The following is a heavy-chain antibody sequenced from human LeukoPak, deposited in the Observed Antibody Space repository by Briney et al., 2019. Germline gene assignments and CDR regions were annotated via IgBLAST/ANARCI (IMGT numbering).Heavy chain of an antibody. Sequence: GXSLRLSCAASGFTFSSYGMHWVRQAPGKGLEWVAFIRYDGSNKYYADSVKGRFTISRDNSKNTLYLQMNSLRAEDTAVYYCAKDDYGDYGRPRYYFYYMDAWGKGTTVTVSS. CDR3: AKDDYGDYGRPRYYFYYMDA. J-gene: IGHJ6*03. D-gene: IGHD4-17*01. V-gene: IGHV3-30*02. CDR1: GFTFSSYG. CDR2: IRYDGSNK.